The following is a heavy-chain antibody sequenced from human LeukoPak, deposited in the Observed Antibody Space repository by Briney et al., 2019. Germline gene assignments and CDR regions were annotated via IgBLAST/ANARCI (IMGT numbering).Heavy chain of an antibody. CDR2: INPNSGGT. Sequence: GASVKVSSKASGYTFTDYYLHWVRQAPGQGLEWMGWINPNSGGTNYAQKFQGRVTLTRDTSMSTAYMEISRLTSDDTAVYYCARDNLEAGWGSPGDYWGQGTLVTVSS. CDR3: ARDNLEAGWGSPGDY. V-gene: IGHV1-2*02. J-gene: IGHJ4*02. D-gene: IGHD3-3*01. CDR1: GYTFTDYY.